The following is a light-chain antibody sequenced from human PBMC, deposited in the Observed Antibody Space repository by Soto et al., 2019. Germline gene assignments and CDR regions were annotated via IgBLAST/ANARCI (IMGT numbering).Light chain of an antibody. Sequence: DIQMTQSPSTLSASVGDRVTITCRASQSISSWLAWYQQKPGKAPKLLIYKASSLESGVPSRFSCSGSGTEFALSISSLQPDDFSTYYCQQYNSYPLIFGGGTKVEIK. J-gene: IGKJ4*01. CDR1: QSISSW. V-gene: IGKV1-5*03. CDR3: QQYNSYPLI. CDR2: KAS.